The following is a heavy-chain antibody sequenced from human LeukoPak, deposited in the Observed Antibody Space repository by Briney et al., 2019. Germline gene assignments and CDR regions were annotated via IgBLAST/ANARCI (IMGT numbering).Heavy chain of an antibody. V-gene: IGHV3-23*01. J-gene: IGHJ4*02. CDR3: AKEGGELWLRGVARKYYFDY. CDR2: ISGSGGST. CDR1: GFTFSSYG. Sequence: GGSLRLSCAASGFTFSSYGMSWVRQAPGKGLEWVSAISGSGGSTYYADSVKGRFTISRDNAKNSLYLQMNSLRAEDTAVYYCAKEGGELWLRGVARKYYFDYWGQGTLVTVSS. D-gene: IGHD5-18*01.